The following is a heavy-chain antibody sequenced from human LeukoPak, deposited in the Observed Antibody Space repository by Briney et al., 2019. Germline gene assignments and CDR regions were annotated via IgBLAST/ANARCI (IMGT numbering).Heavy chain of an antibody. CDR1: GFVFDEHG. D-gene: IGHD2-15*01. V-gene: IGHV3-20*04. Sequence: GGSLRLSCTASGFVFDEHGMTWVRQVPGKGLEWVSGINWSGKSTSYGDPVRGRFTISRDNAKNSLSLQMDSLRAEDTALYYCARAPIASPFYFDYWGQGTLVTVSS. CDR2: INWSGKST. J-gene: IGHJ4*02. CDR3: ARAPIASPFYFDY.